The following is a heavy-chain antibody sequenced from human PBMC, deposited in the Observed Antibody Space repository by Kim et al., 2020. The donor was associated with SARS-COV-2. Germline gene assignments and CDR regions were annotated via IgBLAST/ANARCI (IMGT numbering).Heavy chain of an antibody. CDR3: ARHSDTAMVY. Sequence: YTNYSPPFQRHVTISADKSISTAYLQWSSLKASDTAMYYCARHSDTAMVYWGQGTLVTVSS. V-gene: IGHV5-10-1*01. CDR2: YT. D-gene: IGHD5-18*01. J-gene: IGHJ4*02.